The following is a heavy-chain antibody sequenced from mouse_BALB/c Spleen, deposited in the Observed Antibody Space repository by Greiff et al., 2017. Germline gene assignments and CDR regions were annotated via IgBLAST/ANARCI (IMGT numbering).Heavy chain of an antibody. Sequence: EVQLQQSGAELVKPGASVKLSCTASGFNIKDTYMHWVKQRPEQGLEWIGRIDPANGNTIYDPKFQGKASITADTSSNTAYLQLSSLTSEDTAVYYCAREEGSSHYYAMDYWGQGTSVTVSS. V-gene: IGHV14-3*02. J-gene: IGHJ4*01. CDR1: GFNIKDTY. CDR3: AREEGSSHYYAMDY. D-gene: IGHD1-1*01. CDR2: IDPANGNT.